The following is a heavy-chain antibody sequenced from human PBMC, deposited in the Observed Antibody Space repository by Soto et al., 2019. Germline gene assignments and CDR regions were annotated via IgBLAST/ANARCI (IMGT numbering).Heavy chain of an antibody. CDR1: GYTFTSYG. D-gene: IGHD6-19*01. Sequence: GASVKVSCKASGYTFTSYGISWVRQAPGQGLEWMGWISAHNGSTNYAQKLQGRVTMTTDTSTSTAYMELRSLRSDDTAVYYCARDPNTPLAVACTLWFDPWGQGTLVTVSS. J-gene: IGHJ5*02. CDR2: ISAHNGST. CDR3: ARDPNTPLAVACTLWFDP. V-gene: IGHV1-18*01.